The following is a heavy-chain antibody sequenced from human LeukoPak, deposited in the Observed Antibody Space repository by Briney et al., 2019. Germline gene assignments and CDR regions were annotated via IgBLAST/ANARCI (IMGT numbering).Heavy chain of an antibody. CDR1: GGSISSGSYY. D-gene: IGHD2-15*01. CDR3: ANADRYCSGGSCRVPDAFDF. CDR2: IYTSGST. Sequence: PSETLSLTCTVSGGSISSGSYYWSCIRQPAGKGREWIGRIYTSGSTNYNPSLKSRVIISVDMSKNQFSLKLTSVTAADKAKYYCANADRYCSGGSCRVPDAFDFRGQGTVVTVSS. V-gene: IGHV4-61*02. J-gene: IGHJ3*01.